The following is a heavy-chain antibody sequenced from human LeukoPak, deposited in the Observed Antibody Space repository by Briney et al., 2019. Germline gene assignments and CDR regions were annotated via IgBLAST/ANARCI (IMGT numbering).Heavy chain of an antibody. J-gene: IGHJ4*02. CDR2: IIPILGIA. CDR1: GYIFSGYY. Sequence: SVKVSCKTSGYIFSGYYMHWVRQAPGQGLEWMGRIIPILGIANYAQKFQGRVTITADKSTSTAYMELSSLRSEDTAVYYCARGVVVVPAAIDYWGQGTLVTVSS. V-gene: IGHV1-69*04. CDR3: ARGVVVVPAAIDY. D-gene: IGHD2-2*01.